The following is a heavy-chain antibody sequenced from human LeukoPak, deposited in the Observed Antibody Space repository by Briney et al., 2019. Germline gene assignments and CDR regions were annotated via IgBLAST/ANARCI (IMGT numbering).Heavy chain of an antibody. CDR1: GVSINIHF. CDR3: ARLLDNDSSGYPDTFDM. D-gene: IGHD3-22*01. CDR2: IYYSGST. Sequence: ETLSLPCTVSGVSINIHFWSWIRQPPGKGLEWIGYIYYSGSTKYNPSLQRRVTISLNTSESNFSLKLTSVTAADTAVYYCARLLDNDSSGYPDTFDMWGQGTVVIVSS. J-gene: IGHJ3*02. V-gene: IGHV4-59*11.